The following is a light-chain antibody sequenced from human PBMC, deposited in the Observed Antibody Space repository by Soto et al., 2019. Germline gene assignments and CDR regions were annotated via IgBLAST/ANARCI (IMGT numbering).Light chain of an antibody. CDR2: DVS. CDR3: QQRSSWPWT. J-gene: IGKJ5*01. CDR1: QSGSSY. V-gene: IGKV3-11*01. Sequence: IVLEYSAAVPLSNTGPRATLSGVAKQSGSSYSAWYQQKPGQAPRLLMYDVSNRATGIPASFSGSGSGTDFTLTITSIEPEDFAVYYCQQRSSWPWTFGQGTRLEIK.